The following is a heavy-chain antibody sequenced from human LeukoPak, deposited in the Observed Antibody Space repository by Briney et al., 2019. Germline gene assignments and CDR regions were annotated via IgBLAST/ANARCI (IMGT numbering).Heavy chain of an antibody. D-gene: IGHD3-3*01. CDR3: ARVPSITIFGVVTPYYFDY. CDR1: GGSVSSGSYY. V-gene: IGHV4-61*01. CDR2: SYYSGST. Sequence: KPSETLSLTCTVSGGSVSSGSYYWSWIRQPPGKGLEWIGYSYYSGSTNYNPSLKSRITISVDTSKNQFFLKLSSVTAADTAVYYCARVPSITIFGVVTPYYFDYWGQGTLVTVSS. J-gene: IGHJ4*02.